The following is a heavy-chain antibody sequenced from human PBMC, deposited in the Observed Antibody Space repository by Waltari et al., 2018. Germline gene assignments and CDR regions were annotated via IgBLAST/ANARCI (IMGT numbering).Heavy chain of an antibody. CDR3: ARDLSARLLWFGEFHYGMDV. V-gene: IGHV1-3*01. CDR1: GYNFPSYA. CDR2: INAGNGNT. D-gene: IGHD3-10*01. Sequence: QVQLVQSGAEVKKPGASVKGSCKDSGYNFPSYAMHWVRQAPGHRTEWMGWINAGNGNTKYSQKFQGRVTITRDTSASTAYMELSSLRSEDTAVYYCARDLSARLLWFGEFHYGMDVWGQGTTVTVSS. J-gene: IGHJ6*02.